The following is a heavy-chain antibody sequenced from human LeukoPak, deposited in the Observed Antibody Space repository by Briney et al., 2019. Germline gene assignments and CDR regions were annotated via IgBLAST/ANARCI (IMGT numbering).Heavy chain of an antibody. CDR2: INSDGSST. D-gene: IGHD1-26*01. CDR1: GFTFSSYW. CDR3: ARATGSYYSLGY. Sequence: GGSLRLSCAASGFTFSSYWMHWVRQAPGKGLVWVSRINSDGSSTSCADSVKGRFTVSRDNAKNTLYLQMSSLRAEDTAVYYCARATGSYYSLGYWGQGTLVTVSS. V-gene: IGHV3-74*01. J-gene: IGHJ4*02.